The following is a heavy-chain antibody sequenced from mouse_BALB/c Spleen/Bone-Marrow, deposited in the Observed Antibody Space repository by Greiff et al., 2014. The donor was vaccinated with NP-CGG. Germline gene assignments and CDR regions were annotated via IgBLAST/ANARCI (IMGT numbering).Heavy chain of an antibody. CDR3: ARGGIRYAMDY. CDR1: GYSFTGYN. J-gene: IGHJ4*01. V-gene: IGHV1-39*01. Sequence: EVQLQQSGPELEKPGASVKISCKASGYSFTGYNMNWVKQSNGKSFEWIGNIDPYYGTTSYNQKFKGKATLTVDKSSSTAYMQLKSLTSEDSAVHYCARGGIRYAMDYWGQGTSVTVSS. CDR2: IDPYYGTT.